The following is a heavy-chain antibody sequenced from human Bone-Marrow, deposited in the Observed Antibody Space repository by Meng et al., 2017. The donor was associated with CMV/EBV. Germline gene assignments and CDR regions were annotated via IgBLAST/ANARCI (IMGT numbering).Heavy chain of an antibody. D-gene: IGHD3-22*01. CDR1: GYTFTGYY. V-gene: IGHV1-46*01. Sequence: ASVKVSCKASGYTFTGYYMHWVRQAPGQGLEWMGIINPSGGSTSYAQKFQGRVTMTRDTSTSTVYMELSSLRSEDTAVYYCARDPEGSGYSNWFDPWGQGTLVTVSS. CDR2: INPSGGST. J-gene: IGHJ5*02. CDR3: ARDPEGSGYSNWFDP.